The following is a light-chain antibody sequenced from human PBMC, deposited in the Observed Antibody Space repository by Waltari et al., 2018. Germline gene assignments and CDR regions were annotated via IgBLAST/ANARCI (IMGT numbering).Light chain of an antibody. J-gene: IGLJ3*02. V-gene: IGLV5-45*01. CDR1: SAINVGTYK. Sequence: QAVLTQPASLSASPGASASLTCTLRSAINVGTYKIYCYQQRPWSPPQFLVKYKPDSGTQLGYGVPSRFSGSKHTSANAGILLISGLQSEDEADYYCMILYNNAVVFGGGTKVTVL. CDR2: YKPDSGT. CDR3: MILYNNAVV.